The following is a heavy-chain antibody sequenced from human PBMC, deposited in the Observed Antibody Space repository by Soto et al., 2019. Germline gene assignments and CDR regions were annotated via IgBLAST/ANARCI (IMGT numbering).Heavy chain of an antibody. Sequence: QVQLVQSGAEEKKPGASVKVSCKASGYTFTSYAMHWVRQAPGQRLEWMGWINAGNGNTKYSQKFKGRVTITRDTSASTDYIGLNSVKTEDTAVYCCARGIALPTPLDYWGQGTLVTVSS. V-gene: IGHV1-3*05. CDR2: INAGNGNT. CDR1: GYTFTSYA. J-gene: IGHJ4*02. D-gene: IGHD6-13*01. CDR3: ARGIALPTPLDY.